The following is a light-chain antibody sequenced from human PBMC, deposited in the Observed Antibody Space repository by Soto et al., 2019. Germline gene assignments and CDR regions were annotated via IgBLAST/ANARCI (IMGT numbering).Light chain of an antibody. Sequence: QSVLTQPPSVSAAPGQKVTISCSGSSSNIGNNYVSWYQQFPGTVPKLLVSHTNDRPSGIPDRFSASRSGTSATLGITGLQTGDEADYYCAVWDISLSGLLFGGGTKLTVL. CDR1: SSNIGNNY. CDR2: HTN. J-gene: IGLJ2*01. CDR3: AVWDISLSGLL. V-gene: IGLV1-51*01.